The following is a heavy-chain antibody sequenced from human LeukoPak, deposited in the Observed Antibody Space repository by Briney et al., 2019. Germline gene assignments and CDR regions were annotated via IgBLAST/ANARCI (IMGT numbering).Heavy chain of an antibody. Sequence: PGGSLRLSCAASGFTVSSNYMSWVRQAPGKGLEWVSVIYSGGSTYYADSVKGRFTISRDNSKNTLYLQMNSLRAEDTAVYYCARDLRYCSGGSCFDYWGQGTLVTVSS. J-gene: IGHJ4*02. CDR1: GFTVSSNY. CDR2: IYSGGST. CDR3: ARDLRYCSGGSCFDY. V-gene: IGHV3-53*01. D-gene: IGHD2-15*01.